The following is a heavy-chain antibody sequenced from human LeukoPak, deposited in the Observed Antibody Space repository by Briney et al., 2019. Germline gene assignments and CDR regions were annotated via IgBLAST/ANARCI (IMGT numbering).Heavy chain of an antibody. CDR1: GGSISSSSYY. Sequence: SETLSLTCTVSGGSISSSSYYWGWIRQPPGKGLAWIGSIYYSGSTYYNPSLKSRVTISVDTSKNQFSLKLSSVTAADTAVYYCASTRPVTGPRIDYWGQGTLVTVSS. CDR2: IYYSGST. CDR3: ASTRPVTGPRIDY. J-gene: IGHJ4*02. D-gene: IGHD1-7*01. V-gene: IGHV4-39*01.